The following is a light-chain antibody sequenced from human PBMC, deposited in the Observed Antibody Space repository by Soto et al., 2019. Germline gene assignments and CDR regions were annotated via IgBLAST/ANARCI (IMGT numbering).Light chain of an antibody. CDR2: KAS. J-gene: IGKJ1*01. CDR1: QSISSW. CDR3: QQYDSYPWT. V-gene: IGKV1-5*03. Sequence: DIQMTQSPSTLSASVGDRVTITCRASQSISSWLAWYQQKPGKAPKLLIYKASSLESGVPSRFSGSVSGIEFTLTISSLQPDDFATYYCQQYDSYPWTFGQGTKVEIK.